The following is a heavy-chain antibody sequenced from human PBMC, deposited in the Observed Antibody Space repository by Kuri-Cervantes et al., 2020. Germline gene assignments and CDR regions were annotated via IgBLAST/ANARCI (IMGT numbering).Heavy chain of an antibody. CDR1: GGSISSYY. J-gene: IGHJ4*02. CDR2: IYYSGST. V-gene: IGHV4-59*12. D-gene: IGHD4-17*01. Sequence: SETLSLTCTVSGGSISSYYWSWIRQPPGKGLEWIGYIYYSGSTNYNPSLKSRVTISVDTSKNQFSLKLSSVTAADTAVYYCARMYGDYLSDYWGQGTLVNVSS. CDR3: ARMYGDYLSDY.